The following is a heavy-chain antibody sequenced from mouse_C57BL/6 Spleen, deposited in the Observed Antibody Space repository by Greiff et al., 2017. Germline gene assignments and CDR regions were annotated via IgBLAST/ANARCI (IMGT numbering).Heavy chain of an antibody. CDR2: IYPGSGNT. CDR3: AGENYAMDY. Sequence: QVQLQQSGAELVRPGASVKLSCKASGYTFTDYYINWVKQRPGQGLEWIARIYPGSGNTYYNEKFKGKATLTAEKSSSTAYMQLSSLTSEDSAVYFCAGENYAMDYWGQGTSVTVSS. V-gene: IGHV1-76*01. J-gene: IGHJ4*01. CDR1: GYTFTDYY.